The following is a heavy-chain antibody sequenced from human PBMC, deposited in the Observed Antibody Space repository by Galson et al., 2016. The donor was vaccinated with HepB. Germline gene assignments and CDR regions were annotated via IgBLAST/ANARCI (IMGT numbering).Heavy chain of an antibody. CDR3: ARALYYDTSTYYYRGSDYSNYYGLDV. CDR2: IYSGGST. D-gene: IGHD3-22*01. V-gene: IGHV3-53*01. Sequence: SLRLSCAASGFTVSNNYMSWVRQAPGKGLEWVSLIYSGGSTYYADSVKGRFTISRDNSKNTLYLQMNSLRAEDTAVYYCARALYYDTSTYYYRGSDYSNYYGLDVWGQGTTVTVSS. CDR1: GFTVSNNY. J-gene: IGHJ6*02.